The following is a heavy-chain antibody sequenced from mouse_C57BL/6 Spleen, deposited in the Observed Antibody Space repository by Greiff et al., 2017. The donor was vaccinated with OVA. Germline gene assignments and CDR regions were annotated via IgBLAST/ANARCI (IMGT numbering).Heavy chain of an antibody. D-gene: IGHD1-1*02. Sequence: EVQRVESGGGLVQPGGSLSLSCAASGFTFTDYYMSWVRQPPGKALEWLGFIRNKANGYTTEYSASVKGRFTISRDNSQSILYLQMNALRAEDSATYYCARYTVGFDYWGQGTTLTVSS. V-gene: IGHV7-3*01. CDR1: GFTFTDYY. CDR3: ARYTVGFDY. J-gene: IGHJ2*01. CDR2: IRNKANGYTT.